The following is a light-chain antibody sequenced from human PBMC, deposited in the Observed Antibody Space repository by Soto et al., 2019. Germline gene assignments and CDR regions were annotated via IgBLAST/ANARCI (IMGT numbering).Light chain of an antibody. CDR1: QGIANF. Sequence: IQLTQSPSSLSASVGDRVTISCRASQGIANFLAWYQQKPGKAPKLLIYGASTLQSGVPSRFSGSGSGTDFTLTISSLQPEYFATYYCQQLNSFPIPCGPGTKVDIK. V-gene: IGKV1-9*01. CDR2: GAS. CDR3: QQLNSFPIP. J-gene: IGKJ3*01.